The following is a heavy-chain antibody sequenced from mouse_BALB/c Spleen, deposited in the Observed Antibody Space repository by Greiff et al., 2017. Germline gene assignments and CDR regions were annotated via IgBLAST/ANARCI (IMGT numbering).Heavy chain of an antibody. Sequence: QVQLQQSGAELMKPGASVKISCKATGYTFSSYWIEWVKQRPGHGLEWIGEILPGSGSTNYNEKFKGKATFTADTSSNTAYMQLSSLTSEDSAVYYCARWFYYGNYYAMDYWGQGTSVTVSS. CDR2: ILPGSGST. CDR1: GYTFSSYW. J-gene: IGHJ4*01. D-gene: IGHD2-1*01. V-gene: IGHV1-9*01. CDR3: ARWFYYGNYYAMDY.